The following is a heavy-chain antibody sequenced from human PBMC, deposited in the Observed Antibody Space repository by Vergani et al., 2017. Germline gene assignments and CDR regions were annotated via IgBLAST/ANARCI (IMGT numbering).Heavy chain of an antibody. D-gene: IGHD1-26*01. CDR2: IIPIFGTA. Sequence: QVQLVQSGAEVKKPGSSVKVSCKASGGTFSSYAISWVRQAPGQGLEWMGGIIPIFGTANYAQKFQGRVTITADESTCTAYMELSSLGSEDTAVYYCASGGSGSYYVRYFFDYWGQGTLVTVSS. V-gene: IGHV1-69*13. J-gene: IGHJ4*02. CDR3: ASGGSGSYYVRYFFDY. CDR1: GGTFSSYA.